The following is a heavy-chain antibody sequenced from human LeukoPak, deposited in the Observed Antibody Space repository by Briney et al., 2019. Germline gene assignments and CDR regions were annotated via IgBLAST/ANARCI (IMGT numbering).Heavy chain of an antibody. CDR1: GFTFNNDP. J-gene: IGHJ4*02. CDR3: ARDHNWVLDY. CDR2: IRSDSKTI. D-gene: IGHD1-20*01. V-gene: IGHV3-48*01. Sequence: GGSLRLSCAASGFTFNNDPMNWVRQAPGKGLEWVAHIRSDSKTIVYADSVKGRFTISRDNAKNSLSLQTNSLRAEDTAVYYCARDHNWVLDYWGQGTLVTVSS.